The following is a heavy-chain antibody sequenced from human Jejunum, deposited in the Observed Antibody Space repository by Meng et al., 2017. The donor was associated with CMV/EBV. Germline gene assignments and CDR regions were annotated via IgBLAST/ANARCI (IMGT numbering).Heavy chain of an antibody. CDR2: ISGSSTFI. Sequence: GFTFSSHSISWVRQAPGKGLEWVSSISGSSTFIYYADSVKGRFTISRDNAKNSLYLQMNSLRAEDTAVYYCAKRLYSSSWYFAFDIWGQGTMVTVSS. CDR3: AKRLYSSSWYFAFDI. J-gene: IGHJ3*02. D-gene: IGHD6-13*01. CDR1: GFTFSSHS. V-gene: IGHV3-21*01.